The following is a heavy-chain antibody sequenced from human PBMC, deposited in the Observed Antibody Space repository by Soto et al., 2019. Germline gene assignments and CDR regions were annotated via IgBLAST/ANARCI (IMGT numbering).Heavy chain of an antibody. CDR1: GFSFSDYA. D-gene: IGHD3-22*01. CDR3: AKGPDGSGYYHNWFDS. J-gene: IGHJ5*01. V-gene: IGHV3-23*01. Sequence: EVHLLESGGALVQXGGSLTLSCAASGFSFSDYAMSWVRQAPGKGLEWVSSISRTGDSAYYADSVKGRFAISRDRSKNXLSLQMNSLRVEDTAVYYCAKGPDGSGYYHNWFDSWGQGTLITVSS. CDR2: ISRTGDSA.